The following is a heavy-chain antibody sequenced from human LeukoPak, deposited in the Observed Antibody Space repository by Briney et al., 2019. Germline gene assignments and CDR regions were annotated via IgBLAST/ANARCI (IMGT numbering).Heavy chain of an antibody. V-gene: IGHV7-4-1*02. J-gene: IGHJ5*02. CDR1: GYTFTSYA. Sequence: GASVKVSCKASGYTFTSYAMNWVRQAPGQGLEWMGWINTNTGNPTYAQGFTGRFVFSLDTSVSTAYLQISSLKAEDTAVYYCARDRKLWGQKYNWFDPWGQGTLVTVSS. D-gene: IGHD5-18*01. CDR2: INTNTGNP. CDR3: ARDRKLWGQKYNWFDP.